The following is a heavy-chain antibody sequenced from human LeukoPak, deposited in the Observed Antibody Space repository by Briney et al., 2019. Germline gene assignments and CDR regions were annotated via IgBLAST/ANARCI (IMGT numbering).Heavy chain of an antibody. Sequence: SETLSLTCTVSGVSISSYYWSWIRQPPGKGLEWIGYIYYSGSTNYNPSLKSRVTISVDTSKNQFSLKLSSVTAADTAVYYYARLGGGSGSYYPALFDYWGQGTLVSVSS. D-gene: IGHD3-10*01. CDR3: ARLGGGSGSYYPALFDY. CDR2: IYYSGST. CDR1: GVSISSYY. J-gene: IGHJ4*02. V-gene: IGHV4-59*08.